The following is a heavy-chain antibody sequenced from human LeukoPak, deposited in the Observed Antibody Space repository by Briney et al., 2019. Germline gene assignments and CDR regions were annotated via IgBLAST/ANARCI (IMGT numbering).Heavy chain of an antibody. CDR2: IYSGGST. Sequence: GGSLRLSCAASGFTVSSNYMSWVRQAPGKGLEWVSVIYSGGSTYYADSVKGRFTISRDNSKNTLYLQMNSLRAEDTAVYYCAREGPRYDSSGYYPYYFDYCGQGTLVTVSS. CDR1: GFTVSSNY. V-gene: IGHV3-66*02. D-gene: IGHD3-22*01. J-gene: IGHJ4*02. CDR3: AREGPRYDSSGYYPYYFDY.